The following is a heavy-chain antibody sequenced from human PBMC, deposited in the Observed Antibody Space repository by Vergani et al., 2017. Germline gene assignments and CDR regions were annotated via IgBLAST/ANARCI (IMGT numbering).Heavy chain of an antibody. CDR1: GGSISSYY. J-gene: IGHJ3*02. CDR3: ARDVVYYDSSGYYSADAFDI. D-gene: IGHD3-22*01. CDR2: IYTSGST. V-gene: IGHV4-4*07. Sequence: QVQLQESGPGLVKPSETLSLTCTVSGGSISSYYWSWIRQPAGKGLEWIGRIYTSGSTNYNPSLKSRVTISVDTSKNQFSLKLSSVTAADTAVYYCARDVVYYDSSGYYSADAFDIWGQGTMVTVSS.